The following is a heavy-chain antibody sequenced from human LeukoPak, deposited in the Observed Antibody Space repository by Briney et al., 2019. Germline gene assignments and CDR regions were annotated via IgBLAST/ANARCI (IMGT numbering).Heavy chain of an antibody. Sequence: GGSLRLSCAASGFTFSSYAMSWVRQAPGKGLEWVSAISGSGGSTYYADSVKGRFTISRDNSKNTLDLQMNSLGAEDTAVYYCASNFLGVGNIDYWGQGTLVTVSS. CDR3: ASNFLGVGNIDY. J-gene: IGHJ4*02. CDR2: ISGSGGST. V-gene: IGHV3-23*01. CDR1: GFTFSSYA. D-gene: IGHD2/OR15-2a*01.